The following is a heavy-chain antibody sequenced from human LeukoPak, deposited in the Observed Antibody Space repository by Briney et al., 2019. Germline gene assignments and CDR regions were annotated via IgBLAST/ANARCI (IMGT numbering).Heavy chain of an antibody. V-gene: IGHV3-23*01. D-gene: IGHD2-2*01. Sequence: GGFLRLSCAVSGFIFSSYAMSWVRQAPGKGLEWISAISGSGGSTYYADSVKGRFTISRDNSKNTLYLQMNSLRAEDTAVYYCAKGPYQLPLDYWGQGTLVTVSS. CDR3: AKGPYQLPLDY. J-gene: IGHJ4*02. CDR2: ISGSGGST. CDR1: GFIFSSYA.